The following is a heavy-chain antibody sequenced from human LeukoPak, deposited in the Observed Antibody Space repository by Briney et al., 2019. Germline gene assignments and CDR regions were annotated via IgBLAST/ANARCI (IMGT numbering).Heavy chain of an antibody. CDR3: ARDLPYNYDILTGYFRWFDP. J-gene: IGHJ5*02. V-gene: IGHV4-34*01. CDR1: GGSFSGYY. D-gene: IGHD3-9*01. Sequence: SETLSLTCAVYGGSFSGYYWSWIRQPPGKGLEWIGEINHSGSTNYNPSLKSRVTISVDTSKNQFSLKLSSVTAADTAVYYCARDLPYNYDILTGYFRWFDPWGQGTLVTVS. CDR2: INHSGST.